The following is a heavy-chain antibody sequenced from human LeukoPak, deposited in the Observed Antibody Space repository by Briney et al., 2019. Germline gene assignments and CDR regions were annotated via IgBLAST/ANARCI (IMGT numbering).Heavy chain of an antibody. Sequence: RSLRLSCAASGFTFSSYGMHWVRQAPGKGLEWVAVISYDGSNKYYADSVKGRFTISRDNSKNTLYLQMNSLRAEDTAVYYCAKGRGCSGGSCPNWFDPWGQGTLVTVSS. CDR1: GFTFSSYG. D-gene: IGHD2-15*01. V-gene: IGHV3-30*18. J-gene: IGHJ5*02. CDR2: ISYDGSNK. CDR3: AKGRGCSGGSCPNWFDP.